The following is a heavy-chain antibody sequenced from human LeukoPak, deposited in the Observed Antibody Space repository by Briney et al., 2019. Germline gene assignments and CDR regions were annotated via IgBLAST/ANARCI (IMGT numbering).Heavy chain of an antibody. CDR2: ISSSSSYI. Sequence: GGPLRFSWEASGFTFSSYSMNWVRQAPGKGLEWVSSISSSSSYIYYADSVKGRFTISRDNAKNSLYLQMNSLRAEDTAVYYCARGASGRYYYYGMDVWGQGTTVTVSS. V-gene: IGHV3-21*01. CDR3: ARGASGRYYYYGMDV. J-gene: IGHJ6*02. CDR1: GFTFSSYS. D-gene: IGHD1-14*01.